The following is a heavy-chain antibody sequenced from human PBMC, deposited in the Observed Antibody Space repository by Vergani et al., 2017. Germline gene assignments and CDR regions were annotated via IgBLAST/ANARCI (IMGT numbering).Heavy chain of an antibody. CDR1: GFSLSNARMG. CDR2: IFSNDEK. Sequence: QVTLKESGPVLVKPTETLTLTCTASGFSLSNARMGVSWIRQPPGKAVEWLAHIFSNDEKSYSTSLKSRLTISKDTSKSQVVLTMTNMDPVDAATYYCARSYGSGWYCNWFDPWGEETLVTVSS. J-gene: IGHJ5*02. D-gene: IGHD6-19*01. V-gene: IGHV2-26*01. CDR3: ARSYGSGWYCNWFDP.